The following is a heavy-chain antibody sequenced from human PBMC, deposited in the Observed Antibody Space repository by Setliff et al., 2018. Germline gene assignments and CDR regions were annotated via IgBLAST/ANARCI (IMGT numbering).Heavy chain of an antibody. CDR2: INHSGST. D-gene: IGHD5-18*01. CDR3: ARLPPLHTPMALTFDY. CDR1: GGTFTYYY. Sequence: SETLSLTCAASGGTFTYYYWTWIRQPPGKGLEWIGEINHSGSTNYNPSLKSRATISIDTSKNQFSLNLRYVTAADTAVYYCARLPPLHTPMALTFDYWGQGILVTVSS. V-gene: IGHV4-34*01. J-gene: IGHJ4*02.